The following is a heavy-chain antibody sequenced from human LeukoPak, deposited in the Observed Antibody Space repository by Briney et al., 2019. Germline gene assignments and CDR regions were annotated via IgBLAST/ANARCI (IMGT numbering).Heavy chain of an antibody. J-gene: IGHJ4*02. CDR1: GGSISSYY. CDR2: IYYSGST. V-gene: IGHV4-59*01. Sequence: PSETLSLTCTVSGGSISSYYWSWIRQPPGKGLEWIGYIYYSGSTNYNPSLKSRVTISVDTSKNQFSLKLSSVTAADTAVYYCARDHTMIFDYWGQGTLVTVSS. CDR3: ARDHTMIFDY. D-gene: IGHD3-22*01.